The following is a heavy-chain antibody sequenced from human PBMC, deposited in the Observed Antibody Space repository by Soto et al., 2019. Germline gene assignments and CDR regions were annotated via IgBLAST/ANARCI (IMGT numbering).Heavy chain of an antibody. J-gene: IGHJ4*02. V-gene: IGHV1-2*04. CDR1: GYTFTDYY. Sequence: QVQLVQSGAELKKPGASVKVSCKASGYTFTDYYVHWLRQAPGQGLEWMGWINPKSGVTNYAQKVQGWVTLTRDTSVSTAYMELNRLKSDDTAVFFCARGVSGWSPFDVWGQGTLVTVSS. CDR2: INPKSGVT. D-gene: IGHD6-19*01. CDR3: ARGVSGWSPFDV.